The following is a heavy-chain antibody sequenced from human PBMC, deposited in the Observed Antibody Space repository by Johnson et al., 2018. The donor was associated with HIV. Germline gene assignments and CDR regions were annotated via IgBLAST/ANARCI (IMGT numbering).Heavy chain of an antibody. J-gene: IGHJ3*02. CDR1: GFTFSDYY. V-gene: IGHV3-11*01. CDR2: ISSSGSTI. Sequence: QVQLVESGGGLVKPGGSLRLSCAASGFTFSDYYMSWIRQAPGKGLEWVSYISSSGSTIYYADSVKGRFTISRDNAKNSLYLQMNSLRAEDTALYYCAKDRRSHYGDYESGAFDIWGQGTMVTVSS. D-gene: IGHD4-17*01. CDR3: AKDRRSHYGDYESGAFDI.